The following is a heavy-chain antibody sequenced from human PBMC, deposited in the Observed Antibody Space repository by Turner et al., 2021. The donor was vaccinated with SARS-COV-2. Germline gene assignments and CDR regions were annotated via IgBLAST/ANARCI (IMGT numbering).Heavy chain of an antibody. CDR1: GGSISSGGYY. V-gene: IGHV4-31*03. CDR2: IYYSGST. J-gene: IGHJ6*02. D-gene: IGHD2-2*01. CDR3: ATAAIENPPSYYYYYAMDV. Sequence: QVQLQESGPGLVKPSQTLSLTCTVPGGSISSGGYYWSWIRQHPGKGLEWIGYIYYSGSTYYNPSLKSRVTISVDTSKNQFSLKLSSVTAADTAVYYCATAAIENPPSYYYYYAMDVWGQGTTVTVSS.